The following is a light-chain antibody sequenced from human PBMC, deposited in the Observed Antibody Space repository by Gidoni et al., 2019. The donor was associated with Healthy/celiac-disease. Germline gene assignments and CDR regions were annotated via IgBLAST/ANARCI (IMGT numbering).Light chain of an antibody. CDR1: QGISNY. V-gene: IGKV1-27*01. Sequence: DIQMTQSPSSLSASVGDRVTITCRASQGISNYLAWYQQKPGKVPKLLIYAASTLQSGVPSRFSGSGSGTDFTLTSSSRQPEDVATYYCQKYNSALGVFTFGPGTKVDIK. CDR3: QKYNSALGVFT. CDR2: AAS. J-gene: IGKJ3*01.